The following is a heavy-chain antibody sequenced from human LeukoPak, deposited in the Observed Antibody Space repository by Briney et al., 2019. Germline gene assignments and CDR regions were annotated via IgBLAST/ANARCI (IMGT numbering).Heavy chain of an antibody. D-gene: IGHD4-17*01. J-gene: IGHJ5*02. V-gene: IGHV3-33*01. CDR3: ARDLGNYGDYVAYWFDP. CDR1: GLTFSSFG. Sequence: GGSLRLSCAGSGLTFSSFGMHWVRQAPGRGLEWVAVIWYDGSKKYHADSVKGRFTISRDNSKNTLYLQMNSLRAEDTAVYYCARDLGNYGDYVAYWFDPWGQGTLVTVSS. CDR2: IWYDGSKK.